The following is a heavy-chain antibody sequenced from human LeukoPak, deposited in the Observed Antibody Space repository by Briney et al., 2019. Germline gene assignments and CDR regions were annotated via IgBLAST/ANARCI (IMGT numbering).Heavy chain of an antibody. J-gene: IGHJ4*02. D-gene: IGHD2-2*01. CDR2: INPNSGGT. CDR3: ASRRCTSCYERGAFDY. CDR1: GYTFTGYY. Sequence: GASVKVSCKASGYTFTGYYMHWVRQAPGQGLEWMGWINPNSGGTNYAQKFQGRVTMTRDTSISTAYMELSRLRSDDTAVYYCASRRCTSCYERGAFDYWGQGTLVTVSS. V-gene: IGHV1-2*02.